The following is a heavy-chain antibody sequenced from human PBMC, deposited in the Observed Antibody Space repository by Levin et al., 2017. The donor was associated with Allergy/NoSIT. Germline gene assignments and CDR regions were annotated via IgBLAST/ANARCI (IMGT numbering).Heavy chain of an antibody. J-gene: IGHJ4*02. CDR1: GFTFKSYA. Sequence: GGSLRLSCAASGFTFKSYAMHWFRQAPGKGLEWVAVISYDGSTTYYADSVKGRFTISRDSSKNTLYVQMNSLRPEDTAVYYCARADSSGYPDYWGQGTLVTVSS. CDR2: ISYDGSTT. CDR3: ARADSSGYPDY. V-gene: IGHV3-30-3*01. D-gene: IGHD3-22*01.